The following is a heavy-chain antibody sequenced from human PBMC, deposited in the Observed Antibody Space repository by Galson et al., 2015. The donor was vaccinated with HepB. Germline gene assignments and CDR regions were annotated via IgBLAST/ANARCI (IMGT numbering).Heavy chain of an antibody. CDR1: GGTFSSYA. CDR3: ASSLRGPGLHLGELSPLDY. CDR2: IIPIFGTA. V-gene: IGHV1-69*13. Sequence: SVKVSCKASGGTFSSYAISWVRQAPGQGLEWMGGIIPIFGTANYAQKFQGRVTITADESTSTAYMELSSLRSEDTAVYYCASSLRGPGLHLGELSPLDYWGQGTLVTVSS. D-gene: IGHD3-16*02. J-gene: IGHJ4*02.